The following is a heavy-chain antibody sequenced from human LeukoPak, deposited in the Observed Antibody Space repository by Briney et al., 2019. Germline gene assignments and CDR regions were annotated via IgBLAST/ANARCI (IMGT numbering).Heavy chain of an antibody. CDR1: GGSISSSSYY. CDR2: IYYSGST. CDR3: ARKSIAVAGRKPYDY. D-gene: IGHD6-13*01. Sequence: SETLSLTCTVSGGSISSSSYYWGWIRQPPGKGLEWIGSIYYSGSTYYNPSLKSRVTISVDTSKNQFSLKLSSVTAADTAVYYCARKSIAVAGRKPYDYWDQGNLVTVSS. J-gene: IGHJ4*02. V-gene: IGHV4-39*01.